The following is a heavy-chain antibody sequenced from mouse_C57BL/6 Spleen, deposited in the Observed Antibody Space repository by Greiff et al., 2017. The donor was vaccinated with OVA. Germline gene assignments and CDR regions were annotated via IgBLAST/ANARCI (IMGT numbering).Heavy chain of an antibody. CDR3: ARWITTGFDY. Sequence: QVQLQQPGAELVRPGSSVKLSCKASGYTFTSYWMDWVQQRPGQGLEWIGNIYPSDSETHYNQKFKDKATLTVDKSSSTAYMQLSNLTSEDSAVYYCARWITTGFDYWGQGTTLTVSS. CDR1: GYTFTSYW. CDR2: IYPSDSET. J-gene: IGHJ2*01. D-gene: IGHD1-1*01. V-gene: IGHV1-61*01.